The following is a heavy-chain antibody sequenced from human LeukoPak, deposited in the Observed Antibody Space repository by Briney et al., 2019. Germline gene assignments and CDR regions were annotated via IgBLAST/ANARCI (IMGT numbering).Heavy chain of an antibody. CDR3: ARNNNYYDSSGYSFVFDY. D-gene: IGHD3-22*01. CDR1: GYTFTSYG. Sequence: GASVKVSCKASGYTFTSYGISWVRQAPGQGLEWMGWISAYNGNTNYAQNLQGRVTMTTDTSTSTAYMELRSLRSDDTAVYYCARNNNYYDSSGYSFVFDYWGQGTLVTVSS. CDR2: ISAYNGNT. V-gene: IGHV1-18*01. J-gene: IGHJ4*02.